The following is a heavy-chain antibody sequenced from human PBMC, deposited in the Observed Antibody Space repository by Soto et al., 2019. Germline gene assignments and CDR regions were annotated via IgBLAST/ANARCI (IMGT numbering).Heavy chain of an antibody. J-gene: IGHJ5*02. CDR3: ARDNGMAGSFDP. D-gene: IGHD2-8*01. V-gene: IGHV3-48*02. CDR2: ISIGSTTI. Sequence: GGSLRLSCAASGFTFSTYSMNWARQAPGKGLEWIAYISIGSTTIFYADSVKGRFTISRDNAKSSLYLQMNSLRDEDTALYYCARDNGMAGSFDPWGQGTLVTVSS. CDR1: GFTFSTYS.